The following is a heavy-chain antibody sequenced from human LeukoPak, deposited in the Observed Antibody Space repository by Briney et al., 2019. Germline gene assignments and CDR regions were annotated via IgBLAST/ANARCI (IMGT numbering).Heavy chain of an antibody. V-gene: IGHV4-61*05. CDR1: GGSISSSSYY. J-gene: IGHJ4*02. CDR3: ARANTYPSDYDYVWGSYRPEALYFDY. Sequence: SETLSLTCTVSGGSISSSSYYWGWIRQPPGKGLEWIGYIYYSGSTNYNPSLKSRVTISVDTSKNQFSLKLSSVTAADTAVYYCARANTYPSDYDYVWGSYRPEALYFDYWGQGTLVTVSS. CDR2: IYYSGST. D-gene: IGHD3-16*02.